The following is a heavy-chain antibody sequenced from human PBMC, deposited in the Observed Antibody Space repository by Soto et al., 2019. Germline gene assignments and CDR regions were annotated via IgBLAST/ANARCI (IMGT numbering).Heavy chain of an antibody. V-gene: IGHV1-2*04. Sequence: QVQLVQSGAELRKPGASVTVSCKAFGYTFTGYYIHWVRQAPGQGPEWMGWINPNSGGTKYSQKFPGWVNLTRDTSINTSYMELRRLKSDDTAVYFCARAPIYSYGGGYYYSFDMWGQGTMVTVSS. J-gene: IGHJ3*02. CDR2: INPNSGGT. D-gene: IGHD3-22*01. CDR3: ARAPIYSYGGGYYYSFDM. CDR1: GYTFTGYY.